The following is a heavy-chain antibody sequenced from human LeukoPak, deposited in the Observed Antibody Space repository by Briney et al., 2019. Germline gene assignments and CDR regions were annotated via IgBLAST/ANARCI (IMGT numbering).Heavy chain of an antibody. CDR3: ARPGITGTMGYGAFDI. CDR2: IDSSSSYI. J-gene: IGHJ3*02. V-gene: IGHV3-21*01. D-gene: IGHD1-7*01. Sequence: GGSLRLSCAASGFTFSSYSINWVRQAPGKGLEWVSSIDSSSSYIYYADSVKGRFIISRDNAKNSLFLQMNSLRVEDTAVYYCARPGITGTMGYGAFDIWGQGTRVTVSS. CDR1: GFTFSSYS.